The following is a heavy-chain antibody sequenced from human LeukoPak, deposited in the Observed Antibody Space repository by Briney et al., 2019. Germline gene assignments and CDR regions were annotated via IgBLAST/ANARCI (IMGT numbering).Heavy chain of an antibody. CDR3: TRRGRSSSNFDF. Sequence: GESLRISCKGSGYIFTSYWITWVRQMPGKGLEWMGMIDPTDSYTNYSPSFQGHVTISTDKSISTAYLQWSSLKASDTAIYYCTRRGRSSSNFDFWGQGTLVTVSS. CDR1: GYIFTSYW. V-gene: IGHV5-10-1*01. D-gene: IGHD6-6*01. CDR2: IDPTDSYT. J-gene: IGHJ4*02.